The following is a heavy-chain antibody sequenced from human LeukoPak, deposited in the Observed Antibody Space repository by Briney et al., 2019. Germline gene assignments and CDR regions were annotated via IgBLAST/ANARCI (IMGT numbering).Heavy chain of an antibody. D-gene: IGHD3-16*02. CDR3: ARDLGACVWGSSRYPRPY. CDR2: IKQDGSEK. J-gene: IGHJ4*02. CDR1: GGSISSSSYY. Sequence: ETLSLTCTVSGGSISSSSYYWGWVRQAPGQGLEWVANIKQDGSEKYYVDSVKGRFTISRDNAKNSLYLQMNSLRDEDTAVYYCARDLGACVWGSSRYPRPYWGQGTLVTVSS. V-gene: IGHV3-7*01.